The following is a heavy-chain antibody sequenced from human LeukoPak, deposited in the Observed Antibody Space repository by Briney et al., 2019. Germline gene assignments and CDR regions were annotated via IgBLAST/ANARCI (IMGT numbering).Heavy chain of an antibody. V-gene: IGHV1-46*01. Sequence: ASVKVSCKASGYSFTNYYIHRVRQAPGQGLECMGIINPSGGSTSYAQKFQGRVTMTRDMSTSTVYMELSSLRSEDTAVYYCARVVGLTGYSSSWYSGYYYYMDVWGKGTTVTVSS. CDR2: INPSGGST. CDR1: GYSFTNYY. CDR3: ARVVGLTGYSSSWYSGYYYYMDV. J-gene: IGHJ6*03. D-gene: IGHD6-13*01.